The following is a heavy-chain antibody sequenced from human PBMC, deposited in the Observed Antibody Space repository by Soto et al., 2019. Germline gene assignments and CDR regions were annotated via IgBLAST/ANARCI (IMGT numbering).Heavy chain of an antibody. CDR1: GDSFTIYY. CDR2: INPSGGST. CDR3: ARDLYYDSRPPP. J-gene: IGHJ5*02. V-gene: IGHV1-46*01. D-gene: IGHD3-22*01. Sequence: GXSVKVAYNASGDSFTIYYMDXVRQAPGQGLEWMGIINPSGGSTSYAQKFQGRVTMTRDTSTSTVYMELSSMRSEDTAVYYCARDLYYDSRPPPWGQGTLVTVSS.